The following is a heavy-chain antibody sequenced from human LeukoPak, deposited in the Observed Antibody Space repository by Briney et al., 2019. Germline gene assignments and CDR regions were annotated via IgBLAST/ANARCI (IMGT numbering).Heavy chain of an antibody. CDR3: ARGRGSLTY. CDR1: GGSFSGYY. CDR2: FYDTRSP. V-gene: IGHV4-59*01. D-gene: IGHD3-10*01. Sequence: SETLSLTCAVYGGSFSGYYWSWIRQPPGKGLEWIGYFYDTRSPKYNPSLERRVTISVDMSRNQFSLNLTSVTAADTAVYYCARGRGSLTYWGQGTLATVSS. J-gene: IGHJ4*02.